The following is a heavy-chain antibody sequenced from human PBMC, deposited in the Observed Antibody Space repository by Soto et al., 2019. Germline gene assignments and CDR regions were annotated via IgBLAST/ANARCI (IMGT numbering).Heavy chain of an antibody. V-gene: IGHV4-30-2*01. CDR3: ARGRGVVPAAVMFDRLDS. CDR2: IFHGGST. J-gene: IGHJ5*01. D-gene: IGHD2-2*01. CDR1: GAPITCGDYS. Sequence: SSETLSLTCAISGAPITCGDYSWNWIRQPPGKGLEWIGYIFHGGSTYYNPSLRSRVTISVDTSRTQFSLKMSTVTAADTAVYYCARGRGVVPAAVMFDRLDSWGQGALVTVSS.